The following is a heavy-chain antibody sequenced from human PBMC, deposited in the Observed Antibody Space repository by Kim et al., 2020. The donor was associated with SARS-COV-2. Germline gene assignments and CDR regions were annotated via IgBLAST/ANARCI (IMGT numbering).Heavy chain of an antibody. D-gene: IGHD1-26*01. CDR3: TPELTWDPIDFDY. J-gene: IGHJ4*02. CDR1: GFTFSNAY. CDR2: IKSKTAGGTT. V-gene: IGHV3-15*01. Sequence: GGSLRLSCAASGFTFSNAYMSWVRQAPGKGLEWVGRIKSKTAGGTTEYAAPVKGRFTISRDDSINTLYLQMNSLKTEDTAVYYCTPELTWDPIDFDYWGQGTLVTVSS.